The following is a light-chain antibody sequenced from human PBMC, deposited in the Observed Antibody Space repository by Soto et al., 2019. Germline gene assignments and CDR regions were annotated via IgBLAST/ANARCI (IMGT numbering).Light chain of an antibody. Sequence: QSVLTQPASVSGSPGQSITVSCTGTSRDVGNYNFVSWYQQHPGKAPKVIIYDVSNRPSGVSDRFSASKSGNTASLTISGLQTEDEAVYCCSSYTSGSVLFGGGTKLTVL. CDR2: DVS. J-gene: IGLJ3*02. CDR3: SSYTSGSVL. CDR1: SRDVGNYNF. V-gene: IGLV2-14*01.